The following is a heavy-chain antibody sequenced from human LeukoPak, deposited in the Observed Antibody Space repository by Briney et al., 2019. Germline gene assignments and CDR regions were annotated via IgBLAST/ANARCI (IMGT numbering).Heavy chain of an antibody. CDR3: ARVNGAFDI. Sequence: GASVKVSCKASGYTFTNFYMHWVRQAPGQGLEWMGMFNPSGGNTFYAQKFQGRITLTRDTSTSTVYMELSSLRSEDTAVYYCARVNGAFDIWGQGTMVTVSS. CDR1: GYTFTNFY. J-gene: IGHJ3*02. D-gene: IGHD2-8*01. V-gene: IGHV1-46*01. CDR2: FNPSGGNT.